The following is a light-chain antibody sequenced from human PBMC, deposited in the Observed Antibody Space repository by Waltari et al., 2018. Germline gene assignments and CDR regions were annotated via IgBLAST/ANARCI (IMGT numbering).Light chain of an antibody. Sequence: QSVLTQPPSASGTPGQRVTISCSGSSSNIGRNYVYWYQQLPGTAPKLLIYRNNQRPPGVPDRFSGSKSGTSASLAISGLRSEDEADYYCAAWDDSLSGYVFGTGTKVTVL. J-gene: IGLJ1*01. CDR1: SSNIGRNY. V-gene: IGLV1-47*01. CDR2: RNN. CDR3: AAWDDSLSGYV.